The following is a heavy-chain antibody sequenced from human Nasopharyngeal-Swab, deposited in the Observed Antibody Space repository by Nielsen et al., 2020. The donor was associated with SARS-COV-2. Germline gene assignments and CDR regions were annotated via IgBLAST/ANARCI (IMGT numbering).Heavy chain of an antibody. Sequence: GESLKTSCAASGFTLDDYVMHWVRQAPGKGVEWVSGISWYSGSIGYADSVKGRFIISRDNAKNSLYLQMNSLTAEDTALYYCTNLPVVAGTYDDAFDIWGQGTMVTVSS. CDR1: GFTLDDYV. V-gene: IGHV3-9*01. J-gene: IGHJ3*02. D-gene: IGHD6-19*01. CDR2: ISWYSGSI. CDR3: TNLPVVAGTYDDAFDI.